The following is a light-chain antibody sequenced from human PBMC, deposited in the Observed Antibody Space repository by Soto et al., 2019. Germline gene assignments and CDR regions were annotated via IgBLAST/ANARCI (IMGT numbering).Light chain of an antibody. CDR3: QTWVTGIQV. J-gene: IGLJ2*01. CDR2: LNGDGSH. CDR1: RGHSNYA. V-gene: IGLV4-69*01. Sequence: QPVLTQSPSASASLGASVKLTCTLRRGHSNYAIAWHQQQPEKGPRYLMKLNGDGSHNKGDGIPDRFSGSSSGAERYLTISSLQSEDEADYYCQTWVTGIQVFGGGTKLTVL.